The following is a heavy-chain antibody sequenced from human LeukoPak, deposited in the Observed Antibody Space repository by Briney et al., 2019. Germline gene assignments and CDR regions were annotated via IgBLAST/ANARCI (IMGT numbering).Heavy chain of an antibody. CDR3: ARIGSYSEDY. J-gene: IGHJ4*02. D-gene: IGHD1-26*01. CDR2: INHSGST. CDR1: GGSFSGYY. Sequence: SETLSLTCAVYGGSFSGYYWSWIRQPPGKGLEWIGEINHSGSTNYNPSLKSRVTISVDTSKNQFSLKLSSVTAADTAVYYCARIGSYSEDYWGQGTLVTASS. V-gene: IGHV4-34*01.